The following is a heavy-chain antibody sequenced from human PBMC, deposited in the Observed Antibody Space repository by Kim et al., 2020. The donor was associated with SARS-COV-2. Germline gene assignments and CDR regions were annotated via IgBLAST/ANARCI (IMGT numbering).Heavy chain of an antibody. CDR3: ASFYCSGGGCLAP. CDR2: IYSGGST. J-gene: IGHJ5*02. CDR1: GFTVSSNY. Sequence: GGSLRLSCAASGFTVSSNYMSWVRQAPGKGLEWVSVIYSGGSTYYADSVKGRFTISRDNSKNTLYLQWNSLRAEDTAVYYCASFYCSGGGCLAPWGQGTLVTVSS. V-gene: IGHV3-66*01. D-gene: IGHD2-15*01.